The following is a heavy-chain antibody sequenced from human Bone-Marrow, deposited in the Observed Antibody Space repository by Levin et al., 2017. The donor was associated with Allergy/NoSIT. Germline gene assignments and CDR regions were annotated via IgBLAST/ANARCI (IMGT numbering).Heavy chain of an antibody. Sequence: EASVKVSCKASGYIFNAYLIHWVRQAPGQGLQWMGWINPNSGGTSYAQSFQSRVTMTWDTSISTAYMELNSLKSDDAAVYYCARYYFGSMRPSWFDPWGQGTLVTVSS. D-gene: IGHD3-10*01. V-gene: IGHV1-2*02. CDR3: ARYYFGSMRPSWFDP. CDR2: INPNSGGT. CDR1: GYIFNAYL. J-gene: IGHJ5*02.